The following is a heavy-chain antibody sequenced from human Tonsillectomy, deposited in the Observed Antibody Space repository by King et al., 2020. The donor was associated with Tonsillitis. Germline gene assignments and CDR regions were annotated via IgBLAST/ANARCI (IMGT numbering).Heavy chain of an antibody. CDR1: GGSISSYY. Sequence: VQLQESGPGLVKPSETLSLTCTVSGGSISSYYWSWIRQPPGKGLEWIGYIYYSGSTNYNPSLKSRVTISVDTSKNQFSLKLSSVTAADTAVYYCARAPSGYCAYWGQGTLVTVSS. CDR2: IYYSGST. V-gene: IGHV4-59*01. J-gene: IGHJ4*02. D-gene: IGHD3-10*01. CDR3: ARAPSGYCAY.